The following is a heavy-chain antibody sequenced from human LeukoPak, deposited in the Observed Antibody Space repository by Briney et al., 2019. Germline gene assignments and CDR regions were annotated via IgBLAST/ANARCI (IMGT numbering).Heavy chain of an antibody. Sequence: GSLRLSCAASGFTFSSYAMHWIRQPPGKGLEWIGSIYHSGSTYYNPSLKSRVTISVDTSKNQFSLKLSSVTAADTAVYYCAREDYDILTGSSPLGAFDIWGQGTMVTVSS. CDR3: AREDYDILTGSSPLGAFDI. D-gene: IGHD3-9*01. V-gene: IGHV4-38-2*02. CDR1: GFTFSSYA. CDR2: IYHSGST. J-gene: IGHJ3*02.